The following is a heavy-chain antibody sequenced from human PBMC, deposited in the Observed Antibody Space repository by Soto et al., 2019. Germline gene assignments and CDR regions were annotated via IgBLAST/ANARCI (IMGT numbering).Heavy chain of an antibody. CDR2: IYYSGST. CDR1: GGSISSGGYY. V-gene: IGHV4-31*03. Sequence: SETLSLTCTVSGGSISSGGYYWSWIRQHPGKGLEWIGYIYYSGSTYYNPSLKSRVTISVDTSKNQFSLKLSSVTAADTAVYYCARVLGEIYGSGSYEVFDYWGQGTLVTVSS. D-gene: IGHD3-10*01. CDR3: ARVLGEIYGSGSYEVFDY. J-gene: IGHJ4*02.